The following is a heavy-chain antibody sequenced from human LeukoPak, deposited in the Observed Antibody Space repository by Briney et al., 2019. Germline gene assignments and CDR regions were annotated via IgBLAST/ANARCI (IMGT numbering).Heavy chain of an antibody. CDR2: IFSGGST. CDR1: GFTVSSNH. J-gene: IGHJ4*02. CDR3: ARGPAGYN. D-gene: IGHD1-1*01. V-gene: IGHV3-53*01. Sequence: GGSLRLSCAASGFTVSSNHMSWVRQAPGKGLEWVSVIFSGGSTDYADSVKGRFTISRDNLKNTLYLQMNSLRAEDTAVYYCARGPAGYNWGQGTLVTFSS.